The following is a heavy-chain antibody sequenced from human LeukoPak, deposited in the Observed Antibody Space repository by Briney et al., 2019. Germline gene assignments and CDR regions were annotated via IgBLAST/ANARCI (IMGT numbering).Heavy chain of an antibody. Sequence: PGGSLRLSCAASGFTFSTYAMHWVRQAPGKGLEYVSTISSNGGSTYYANSVRGRFTISRDNSKGTLYLQMGSLGVEDMAVYYCARRGYTYAYDFWGQGTLVTVSS. CDR3: ARRGYTYAYDF. CDR2: ISSNGGST. V-gene: IGHV3-64*01. CDR1: GFTFSTYA. J-gene: IGHJ4*02. D-gene: IGHD5-18*01.